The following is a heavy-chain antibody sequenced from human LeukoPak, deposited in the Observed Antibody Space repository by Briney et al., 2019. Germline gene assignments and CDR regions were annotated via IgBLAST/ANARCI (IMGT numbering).Heavy chain of an antibody. J-gene: IGHJ5*02. CDR2: IKQDGSEK. CDR1: GFTFSSYW. V-gene: IGHV3-7*01. D-gene: IGHD2-2*01. Sequence: GGFLRLSCAASGFTFSSYWMSWVRQAPGRGLEWAANIKQDGSEKYYVDSVKGRFTISRDNAKNSLYLQMNSLRAEDTAVYYCARDSYYCSSTSCVWFDPWGQGTLVTVSS. CDR3: ARDSYYCSSTSCVWFDP.